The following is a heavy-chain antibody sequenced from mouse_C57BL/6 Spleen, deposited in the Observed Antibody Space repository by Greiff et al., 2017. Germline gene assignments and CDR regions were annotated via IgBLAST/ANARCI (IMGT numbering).Heavy chain of an antibody. D-gene: IGHD2-1*01. V-gene: IGHV5-17*01. CDR1: GFTFSDYG. J-gene: IGHJ2*01. CDR3: ARGIYYGKGYFDY. Sequence: EVQLQESGGGLVKPGGSLKLSCAASGFTFSDYGMHWVRQAPEKGLEWVAYISSGSSTIYYADTVKGRFTISRDNAKNTLFLQMTSLRSEDTAMYYCARGIYYGKGYFDYWGQGTTLTVSS. CDR2: ISSGSSTI.